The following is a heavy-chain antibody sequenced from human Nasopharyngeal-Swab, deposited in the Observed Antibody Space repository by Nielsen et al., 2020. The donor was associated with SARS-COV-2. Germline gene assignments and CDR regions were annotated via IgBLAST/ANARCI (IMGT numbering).Heavy chain of an antibody. Sequence: GESLKISCTASGFTFGDYAMSWIRQAPGKGLEWVSYISSSGSTIYYADSVKGRFTISRDNAKNSLYPQMNSLRAEDTAVYYCAKVTTRSHPNIWGQGTMVTVSS. V-gene: IGHV3-11*01. J-gene: IGHJ3*02. D-gene: IGHD4-17*01. CDR1: GFTFGDYA. CDR3: AKVTTRSHPNI. CDR2: ISSSGSTI.